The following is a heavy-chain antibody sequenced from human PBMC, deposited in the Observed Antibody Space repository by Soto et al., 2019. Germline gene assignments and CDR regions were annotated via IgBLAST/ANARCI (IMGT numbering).Heavy chain of an antibody. D-gene: IGHD3-22*01. CDR3: ARINMIVVVSQNWRAFDI. J-gene: IGHJ3*02. V-gene: IGHV1-18*01. CDR2: ISAYNGNT. Sequence: GASVKVSCKASGYTFTSYGISWVRQAPGQGLEWMGWISAYNGNTNYAQKLQGRVTMTTDTSTSTAYMELRSLRSDDTAVYYCARINMIVVVSQNWRAFDIWGQGTMVTV. CDR1: GYTFTSYG.